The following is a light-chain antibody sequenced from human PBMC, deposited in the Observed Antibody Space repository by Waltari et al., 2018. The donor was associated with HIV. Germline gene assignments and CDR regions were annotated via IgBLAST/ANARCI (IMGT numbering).Light chain of an antibody. V-gene: IGKV3-11*01. CDR3: QERSNWPPLT. Sequence: EIVLTQSPATLSLSPGERATLSCRASQSVGYYLDWYQQKPGQAPRLLIYDTSIRATGIPARFSGSGSGTDFTLTISSLESEDFAVYYCQERSNWPPLTFGGGTKVEIK. J-gene: IGKJ4*01. CDR1: QSVGYY. CDR2: DTS.